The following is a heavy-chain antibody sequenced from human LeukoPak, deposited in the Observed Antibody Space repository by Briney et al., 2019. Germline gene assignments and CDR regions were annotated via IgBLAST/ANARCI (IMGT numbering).Heavy chain of an antibody. CDR3: GKHYDYWAGYYTYDY. J-gene: IGHJ4*02. CDR2: ISASSGST. V-gene: IGHV3-23*01. Sequence: GGSLRLSCAASGFTFSNYAMSWVPQAAGEGLEWVSGISASSGSTYYADSVKGRFTISTDNAKNTLYLQMNSLRAEDTAVYYCGKHYDYWAGYYTYDYSAQGTEVTVSS. D-gene: IGHD3-3*01. CDR1: GFTFSNYA.